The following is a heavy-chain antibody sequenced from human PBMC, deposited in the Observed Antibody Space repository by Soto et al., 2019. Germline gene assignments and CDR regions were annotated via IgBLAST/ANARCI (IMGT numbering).Heavy chain of an antibody. J-gene: IGHJ2*01. Sequence: QITLKESGPTLVKPTQTLTLTCTFSGFSLSTSGVGVGWIRQPPGKALEWLALIYWDDDKRYSPSLKSRLTITKDTSTNHVVLTMTNMDPVDTATHHCAHRSIPAPGKPTWYFDLWGRCTLVTVSS. CDR2: IYWDDDK. D-gene: IGHD6-13*01. CDR3: AHRSIPAPGKPTWYFDL. CDR1: GFSLSTSGVG. V-gene: IGHV2-5*02.